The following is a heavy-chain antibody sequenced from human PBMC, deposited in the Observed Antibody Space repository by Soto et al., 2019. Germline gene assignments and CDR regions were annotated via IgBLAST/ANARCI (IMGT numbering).Heavy chain of an antibody. D-gene: IGHD3-16*01. CDR3: AHRGGATVGMYDSDY. Sequence: QTRTRTGASSGWSLSPTEVSVSWIRQPPGKALEWLALIYWHDDQRYSPSLKSRLTITKDTSKNQVVLTMTNMDPVDTATYYCAHRGGATVGMYDSDYRGKGALVTGSS. V-gene: IGHV2-5*01. CDR2: IYWHDDQ. J-gene: IGHJ4*02. CDR1: GWSLSPTEVS.